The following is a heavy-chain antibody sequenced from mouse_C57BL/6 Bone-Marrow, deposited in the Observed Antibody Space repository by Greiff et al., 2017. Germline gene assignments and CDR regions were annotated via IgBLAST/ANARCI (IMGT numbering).Heavy chain of an antibody. D-gene: IGHD2-2*01. Sequence: VPVVESGAELVKPGASVKISCKASGYAFSSYWMNWVKQRPGTGLEWIGQLYPGDGDTNYNGKFKGKATLTADKSSSTAYMQLSSLTSEDSAVYFCARSVLWLRRLYYWGQGTSVTVSS. CDR2: LYPGDGDT. J-gene: IGHJ4*01. CDR3: ARSVLWLRRLYY. CDR1: GYAFSSYW. V-gene: IGHV1-80*01.